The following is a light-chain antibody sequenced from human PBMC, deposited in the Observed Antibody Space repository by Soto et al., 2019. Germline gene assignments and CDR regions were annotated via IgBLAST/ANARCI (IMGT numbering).Light chain of an antibody. Sequence: IQMTQSPASLSASVLDRVTITFRASQRISTYLNWYQQKPGKAPKLLIYGASTLQGGVPSRFSGSGSGTDFTLTISSLQPEDFATYYCQQSYTTSITFGQGTRLEIK. CDR2: GAS. J-gene: IGKJ5*01. CDR1: QRISTY. V-gene: IGKV1-39*01. CDR3: QQSYTTSIT.